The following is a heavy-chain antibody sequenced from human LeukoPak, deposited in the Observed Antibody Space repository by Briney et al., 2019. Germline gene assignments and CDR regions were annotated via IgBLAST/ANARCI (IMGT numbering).Heavy chain of an antibody. V-gene: IGHV3-23*01. CDR1: GFTFSNYA. CDR3: AKSLGSNSYCHFDY. CDR2: ISGSGGST. J-gene: IGHJ4*02. Sequence: GGSLRLSCVVSGFTFSNYAMSWVRQAPGKGLEWVSAISGSGGSTYHADSVRGRFTISRDNSKNTLWLQMNSLRAEDTALYYCAKSLGSNSYCHFDYWGQGTLVTVSS. D-gene: IGHD6-13*01.